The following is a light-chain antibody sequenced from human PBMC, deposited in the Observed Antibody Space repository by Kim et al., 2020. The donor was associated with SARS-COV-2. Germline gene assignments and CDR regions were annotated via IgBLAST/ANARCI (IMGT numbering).Light chain of an antibody. J-gene: IGKJ2*01. CDR3: QQSHNTPYT. CDR2: AAS. Sequence: DIQMTQSPSSLPGSIGDRVTITCRASQPISTFLNWYQQKPGKAPKLLISAASTLANGVPSRFTGGGSGTYFTLTISSLQPEDFATYYCQQSHNTPYTFGQGTKLEI. V-gene: IGKV1-39*01. CDR1: QPISTF.